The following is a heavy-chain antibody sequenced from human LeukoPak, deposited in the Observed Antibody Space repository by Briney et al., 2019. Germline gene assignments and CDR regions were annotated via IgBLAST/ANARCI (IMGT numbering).Heavy chain of an antibody. CDR3: VKAGSGYYR. J-gene: IGHJ5*02. CDR2: ISNDGSNK. Sequence: HAGGSLRLSCAASGFTFRNYGMHWVRQAPGKGLEWVAVISNDGSNKYYVDSVKGRFTVSRDNSKNTLYLQMNNLRMEDTAVYYCVKAGSGYYRWGQGTLVTVSS. D-gene: IGHD3-22*01. CDR1: GFTFRNYG. V-gene: IGHV3-30*18.